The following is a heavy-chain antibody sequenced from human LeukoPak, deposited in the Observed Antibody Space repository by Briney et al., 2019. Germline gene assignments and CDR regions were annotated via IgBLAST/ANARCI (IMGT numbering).Heavy chain of an antibody. CDR3: ARDLCSSTSCHAWFDP. CDR2: IYYSGST. D-gene: IGHD2-2*01. J-gene: IGHJ5*02. V-gene: IGHV4-30-4*08. CDR1: GGSISSGDYY. Sequence: TSETLSLTCTVSGGSISSGDYYWSWIRQPPGKGLEWIGYIYYSGSTYYNPSLKSRVTISVDTSKNQFSLKLSSVTAADTAVYYFARDLCSSTSCHAWFDPWGQGTLVTVSS.